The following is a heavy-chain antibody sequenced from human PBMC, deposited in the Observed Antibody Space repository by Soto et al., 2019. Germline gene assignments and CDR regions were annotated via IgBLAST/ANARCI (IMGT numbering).Heavy chain of an antibody. CDR2: IIPIFGTA. CDR3: ARSTRTYDSSASYGMDV. CDR1: GGTFSSYA. J-gene: IGHJ6*02. Sequence: QVQLVQSGAEVKKPGSSVKVSCKASGGTFSSYAISWVRQAPGQGLEWMGGIIPIFGTANYAQKFQGRVTITADESTRTAYMELSSLRSEDTAVYYCARSTRTYDSSASYGMDVWGQGPTVTVCS. D-gene: IGHD3-22*01. V-gene: IGHV1-69*01.